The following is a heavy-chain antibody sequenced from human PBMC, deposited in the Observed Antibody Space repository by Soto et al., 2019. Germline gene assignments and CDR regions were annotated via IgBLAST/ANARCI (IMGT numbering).Heavy chain of an antibody. D-gene: IGHD4-17*01. V-gene: IGHV3-33*01. CDR3: ARDLVAYGVSAFDM. CDR2: IWHDGSNK. Sequence: QVQLVETGGGVVQPGRSLRLSCAASGFSFSDHGMHWVRQAPVKGLEWVAVIWHDGSNKYYADSVRGRFTVSRDNSENPRYLPLNSLRAEDTAVYYCARDLVAYGVSAFDMWGQGTMVSVSS. J-gene: IGHJ3*02. CDR1: GFSFSDHG.